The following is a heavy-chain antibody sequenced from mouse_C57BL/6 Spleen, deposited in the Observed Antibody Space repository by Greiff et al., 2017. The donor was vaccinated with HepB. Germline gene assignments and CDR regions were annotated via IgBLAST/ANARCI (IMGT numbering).Heavy chain of an antibody. CDR3: ARHHYYGSRESYAMDY. V-gene: IGHV5-6*02. D-gene: IGHD1-1*01. CDR2: ISSGGSYT. J-gene: IGHJ4*01. CDR1: GFTFSSYG. Sequence: DVKLVESGGDLVKPGGSLKLSCAASGFTFSSYGMSWVRQTPDKRLEWVATISSGGSYTYYPDSVKGRFTISRDNAKNTLYLQMSSLKSEDTAMYYCARHHYYGSRESYAMDYWGQGTSVTVSS.